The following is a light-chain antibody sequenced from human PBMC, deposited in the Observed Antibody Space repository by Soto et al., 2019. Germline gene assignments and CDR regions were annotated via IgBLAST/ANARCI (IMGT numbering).Light chain of an antibody. Sequence: EIVMTHSPATLSVTPGETTTLSCRASQSVRTTVAWYQQRPGQAPRLLIYDASTRATGVPARFSGSGSGTDFTLTISRLEPEDFAVYHCQQYNKWPQTFGQGTKVDI. J-gene: IGKJ1*01. V-gene: IGKV3-15*01. CDR2: DAS. CDR3: QQYNKWPQT. CDR1: QSVRTT.